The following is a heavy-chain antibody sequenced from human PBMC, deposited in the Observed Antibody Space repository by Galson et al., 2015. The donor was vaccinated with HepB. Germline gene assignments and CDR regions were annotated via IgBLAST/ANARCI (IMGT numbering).Heavy chain of an antibody. Sequence: SETLSLTCAVYGGSFSGYYWSWIRQPPGKGLEWIGEINHSGSTNYNPSLKSRVTISVDTSKNQFSLKLSSVTAADTAVYYCARNRGYSSSWGQGTLVTVSS. CDR3: ARNRGYSSS. CDR1: GGSFSGYY. J-gene: IGHJ4*02. D-gene: IGHD5-18*01. CDR2: INHSGST. V-gene: IGHV4-34*01.